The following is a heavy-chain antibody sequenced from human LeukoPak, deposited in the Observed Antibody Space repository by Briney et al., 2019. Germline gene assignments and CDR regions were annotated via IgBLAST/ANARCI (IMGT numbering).Heavy chain of an antibody. CDR2: IYYRGST. V-gene: IGHV4-30-4*01. J-gene: IGHJ3*01. Sequence: SETLSLTCTVSRGSVSSGDYNWSWIRQPPGKGLEWIGYIYYRGSTYYSRSLKSRVTISLDTSKNQFSLNLRSVTAADTAVYYCARGSCTNGICYDAFDVWGQGTGVTVSS. CDR3: ARGSCTNGICYDAFDV. CDR1: RGSVSSGDYN. D-gene: IGHD2-8*01.